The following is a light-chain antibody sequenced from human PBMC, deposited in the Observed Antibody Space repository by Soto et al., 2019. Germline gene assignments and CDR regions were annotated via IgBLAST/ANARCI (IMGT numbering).Light chain of an antibody. CDR2: GAS. Sequence: EIVMTQSPATLSVSPGERATLSCRASQSVSSNLAWYQQKPGQAPRLLIYGASTRATGIPARFSGSGSGTEFTLTINTLQPEDFATYFCQQCYSSPRTLGQGTKVEIK. CDR3: QQCYSSPRT. J-gene: IGKJ1*01. V-gene: IGKV3-15*01. CDR1: QSVSSN.